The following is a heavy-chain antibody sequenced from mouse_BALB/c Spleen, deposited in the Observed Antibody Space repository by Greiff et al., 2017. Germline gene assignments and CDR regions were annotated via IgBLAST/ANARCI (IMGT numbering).Heavy chain of an antibody. CDR2: ILPGSGST. D-gene: IGHD1-1*01. Sequence: VQLQQSGAELMKPGASVKISCKATGYTFSSYWIEWVKQRPGHGLEWIGEILPGSGSTNYNEKFKGKATFTADTSSNTAYMQLSSLTSEDSAVYYCASITTVVAPLDYWGQGTTLTVSS. CDR1: GYTFSSYW. CDR3: ASITTVVAPLDY. V-gene: IGHV1-9*01. J-gene: IGHJ2*01.